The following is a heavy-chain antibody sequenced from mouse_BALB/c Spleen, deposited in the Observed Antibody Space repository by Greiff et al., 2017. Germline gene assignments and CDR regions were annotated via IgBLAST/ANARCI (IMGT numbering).Heavy chain of an antibody. J-gene: IGHJ2*01. CDR3: ARLSYGNYDDY. CDR2: ISSGSSTI. CDR1: GFTFSSFG. V-gene: IGHV5-17*02. D-gene: IGHD2-1*01. Sequence: EVQLVESGGGLVQPGGSRKLSCAASGFTFSSFGMHWVRQAPEKGLEWVAYISSGSSTIYYADTVKGRFTISRDNPKNTLFLQMTSLRSEDTAMYYCARLSYGNYDDYWGQGTTLTVSA.